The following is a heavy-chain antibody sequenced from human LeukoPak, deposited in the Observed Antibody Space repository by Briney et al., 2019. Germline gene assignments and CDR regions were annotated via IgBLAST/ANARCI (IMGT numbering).Heavy chain of an antibody. CDR1: GFTFSSYG. CDR2: ISYDGSNK. Sequence: GGSLRLSCAASGFTFSSYGMHWVRQAPGKGLEWVAVISYDGSNKYYADSVKGRFTISRDNSKNTLYLQMNSLRAEDTAVYYCARGLHFRVYDSSDYYPYWGQGTLVTVSS. CDR3: ARGLHFRVYDSSDYYPY. D-gene: IGHD3-22*01. J-gene: IGHJ4*02. V-gene: IGHV3-30*03.